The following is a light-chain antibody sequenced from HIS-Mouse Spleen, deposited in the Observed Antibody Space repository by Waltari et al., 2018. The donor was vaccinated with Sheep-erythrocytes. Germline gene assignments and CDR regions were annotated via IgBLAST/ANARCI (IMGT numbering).Light chain of an antibody. CDR1: SSDGGGYNY. V-gene: IGLV2-14*01. J-gene: IGLJ2*01. CDR3: SSYTSSSTQV. Sequence: QSALTQPASVSGSPGQSIPISCTGTSSDGGGYNYVSWYQQHPGKAPKLMIYEVSNRPSGVSNRFSGSKSGNTASLTISGLQAEDEADYYCSSYTSSSTQVFGGGTKLTVL. CDR2: EVS.